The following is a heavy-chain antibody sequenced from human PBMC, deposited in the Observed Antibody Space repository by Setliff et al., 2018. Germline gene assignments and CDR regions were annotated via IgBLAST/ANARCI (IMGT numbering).Heavy chain of an antibody. V-gene: IGHV4-31*03. CDR1: GASISSDGYY. D-gene: IGHD6-19*01. CDR2: IYYSGST. CDR3: ARSRTIAVKGGVFAV. Sequence: SETLSLTCSVSGASISSDGYYWSWIRQYPGKGLEWIGHIYYSGSTYYNPSLKSRVTISLDTSKNQFSLELNSVTAADTAVYYCARSRTIAVKGGVFAVWGRGSLVTVSS. J-gene: IGHJ2*01.